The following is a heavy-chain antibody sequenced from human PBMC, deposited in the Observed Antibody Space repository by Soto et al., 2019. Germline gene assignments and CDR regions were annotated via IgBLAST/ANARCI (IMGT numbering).Heavy chain of an antibody. CDR1: GYTFTNYY. Sequence: ASVKVSCKASGYTFTNYYMHWVRQAPGQGLEWMGLINPSGGRTSYPQKFQGRITMTRDTSTSTVYMELSSLRSEDTAVYYCARDRDTAPLYEMDVWGPGTTVTVSS. CDR3: ARDRDTAPLYEMDV. J-gene: IGHJ6*02. V-gene: IGHV1-46*01. CDR2: INPSGGRT. D-gene: IGHD5-18*01.